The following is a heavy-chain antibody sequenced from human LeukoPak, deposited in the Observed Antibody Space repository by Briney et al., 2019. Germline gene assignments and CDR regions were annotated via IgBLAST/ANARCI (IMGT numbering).Heavy chain of an antibody. CDR1: GYTFTGYY. D-gene: IGHD3-3*01. Sequence: EASVKVSCKASGYTFTGYYMHWVRQAPGQGLEWMGWINPNSGGTNYAQKFQGRVTMTRDTSISTAYMELSRLRSDDTAVYYCARRGSSGVVILFDYWGQGTLVTVSS. V-gene: IGHV1-2*02. CDR3: ARRGSSGVVILFDY. J-gene: IGHJ4*02. CDR2: INPNSGGT.